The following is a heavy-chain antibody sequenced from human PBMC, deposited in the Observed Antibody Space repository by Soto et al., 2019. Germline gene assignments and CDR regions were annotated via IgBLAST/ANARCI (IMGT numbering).Heavy chain of an antibody. D-gene: IGHD5-18*01. J-gene: IGHJ4*02. CDR1: GGTFSSYA. Sequence: GASVKVSCKASGGTFSSYAISWVRQAPGQGLEWMGGIIPIFGTANYAQKFQGRVTITADESTSTAYMELSSLRSEDTAVYYCAGCGYSYGYCGYWGQGTLVTSPQ. V-gene: IGHV1-69*13. CDR2: IIPIFGTA. CDR3: AGCGYSYGYCGY.